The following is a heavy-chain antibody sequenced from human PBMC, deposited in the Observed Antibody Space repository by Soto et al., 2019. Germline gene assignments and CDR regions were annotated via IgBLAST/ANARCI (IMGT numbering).Heavy chain of an antibody. D-gene: IGHD3-10*01. V-gene: IGHV4-30-2*01. CDR2: IYHSGST. J-gene: IGHJ1*01. CDR1: GGSISSGGYS. Sequence: QLQLQESGSGLVKPSQTLSLTCAVSGGSISSGGYSWSWIRQPPGKGLEWIGYIYHSGSTYYNPSLKSRGTRSGDRSKTQFPRKLSSVTAADTAVYYRAREGYYGSGSIQHWGQGTLVAVSS. CDR3: AREGYYGSGSIQH.